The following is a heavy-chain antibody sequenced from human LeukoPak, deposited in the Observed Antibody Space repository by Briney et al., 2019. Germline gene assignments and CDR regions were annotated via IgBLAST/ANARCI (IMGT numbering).Heavy chain of an antibody. J-gene: IGHJ3*02. D-gene: IGHD3-10*01. V-gene: IGHV3-23*01. CDR2: ISVSGNT. Sequence: GRSLRLSCAASGFTLSSYAMSWVRQGPGKGLEWVSVISVSGNTYHADSVKGQFTISRDSSKNTLYLQMNSLGAEDTAVYYCARGDLHYYDSTRRGFDIWGQGTMVTVSS. CDR1: GFTLSSYA. CDR3: ARGDLHYYDSTRRGFDI.